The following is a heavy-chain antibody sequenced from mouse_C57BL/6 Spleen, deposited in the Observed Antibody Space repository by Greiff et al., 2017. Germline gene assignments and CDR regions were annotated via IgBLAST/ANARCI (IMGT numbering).Heavy chain of an antibody. J-gene: IGHJ2*01. D-gene: IGHD1-1*01. Sequence: QVQLQQSGAELVRPGASVTLSCKASGYTFTDYEMHWVKQTPVHGLEWIGAIDPETGGTAYNQKFKGKAILTADKSSSTAYMALRSLTSEDSAVYYCTRIYYGSSYYFDYWGQGTTLTVSS. CDR3: TRIYYGSSYYFDY. V-gene: IGHV1-15*01. CDR2: IDPETGGT. CDR1: GYTFTDYE.